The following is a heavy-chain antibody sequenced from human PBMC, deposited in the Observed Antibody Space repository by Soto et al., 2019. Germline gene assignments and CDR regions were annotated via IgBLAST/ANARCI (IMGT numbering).Heavy chain of an antibody. V-gene: IGHV4-31*03. CDR2: ISSSGNP. CDR3: ARGVEPITLVVTAFDI. J-gene: IGHJ3*02. CDR1: GGSVSSENYY. D-gene: IGHD3-22*01. Sequence: SETLSLTCTVSGGSVSSENYYWSWIRHRPGKGLEWIGYISSSGNPFYKPSLNSRLSISLDTSKNQFSLKLNSVTDADAALYYCARGVEPITLVVTAFDIWGQGTVVPVSS.